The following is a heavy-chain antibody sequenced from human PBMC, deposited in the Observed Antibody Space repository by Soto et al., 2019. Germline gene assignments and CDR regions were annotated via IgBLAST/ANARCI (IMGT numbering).Heavy chain of an antibody. V-gene: IGHV3-43*02. Sequence: GGSLRLSCAASGFTFDDYAMHWVRQAPGKGLEWVSLISGDGGSTYYADSVKGRFTISRDNSKNTLYLQMNSLRAEDTAVYYCARAIEYSSSFFDYWGQGTLVTVSS. J-gene: IGHJ4*02. CDR3: ARAIEYSSSFFDY. CDR1: GFTFDDYA. CDR2: ISGDGGST. D-gene: IGHD6-6*01.